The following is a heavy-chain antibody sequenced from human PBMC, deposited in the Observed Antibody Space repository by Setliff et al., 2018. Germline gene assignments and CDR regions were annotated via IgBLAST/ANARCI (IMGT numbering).Heavy chain of an antibody. J-gene: IGHJ4*02. D-gene: IGHD6-19*01. CDR2: INFDGSGT. Sequence: PGGSLRLSCEASGLTLSHYWIHWVRQGPGKGLVWVSYINFDGSGTYYADSVKGRFTISRDNSKNTLYLQMNSLRAEDTAVYYCATAPDIAVAGLPGYWGQGTLVTVSS. CDR1: GLTLSHYW. V-gene: IGHV3-74*01. CDR3: ATAPDIAVAGLPGY.